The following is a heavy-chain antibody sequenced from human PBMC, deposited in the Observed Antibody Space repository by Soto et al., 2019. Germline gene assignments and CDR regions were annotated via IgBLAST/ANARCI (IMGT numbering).Heavy chain of an antibody. Sequence: QVRLVQSGAEVKKTGSSVKVSCEASGTTFSNFAIGWVRQAPGQGLEWMGGINLPFGTPNYAQKFQGRVTISADESMTTAYMELRGLRSEDTAVYYCVRGPDYEGYFDYWGQGTLVTVSS. D-gene: IGHD3-22*01. CDR1: GTTFSNFA. V-gene: IGHV1-69*12. J-gene: IGHJ4*02. CDR3: VRGPDYEGYFDY. CDR2: INLPFGTP.